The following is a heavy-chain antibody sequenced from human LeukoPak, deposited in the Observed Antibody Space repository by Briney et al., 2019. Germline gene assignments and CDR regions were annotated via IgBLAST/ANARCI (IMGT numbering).Heavy chain of an antibody. Sequence: QAGGSLRLSCAASGFTFSSYWMHWVRQAAGKGRVWVSSINSDGSSTSYADSVKGRFTISRDNAKNTLYLQMNSLRAEDTAVYYCASLASVVDFDYWGQGTLVTVSS. CDR2: INSDGSST. J-gene: IGHJ4*01. CDR3: ASLASVVDFDY. CDR1: GFTFSSYW. V-gene: IGHV3-74*01. D-gene: IGHD4-23*01.